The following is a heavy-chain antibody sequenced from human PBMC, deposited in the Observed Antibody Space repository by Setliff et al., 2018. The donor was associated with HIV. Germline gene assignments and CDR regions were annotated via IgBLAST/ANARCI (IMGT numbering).Heavy chain of an antibody. J-gene: IGHJ3*01. CDR3: ARNKLSDAFDV. CDR2: INTYNGNT. CDR1: GYTFSTYG. V-gene: IGHV1-18*01. Sequence: ASVKVSCKASGYTFSTYGISWVRQAPGHGLGWMGWINTYNGNTNYAQKVKGRVTMTTDTSTSTAYLELRSLRSDDTAVYFCARNKLSDAFDVWGPGTVVTVSS. D-gene: IGHD1-1*01.